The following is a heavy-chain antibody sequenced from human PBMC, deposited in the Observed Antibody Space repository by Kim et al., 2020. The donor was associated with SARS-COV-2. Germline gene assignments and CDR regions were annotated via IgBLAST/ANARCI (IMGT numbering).Heavy chain of an antibody. Sequence: PSLKSRVTISVDTSKTQFSLKLSSVTAADTAVYYCARQLYSSSWGDAFDIWGQGTMVTVSS. D-gene: IGHD6-13*01. V-gene: IGHV4-39*01. CDR3: ARQLYSSSWGDAFDI. J-gene: IGHJ3*02.